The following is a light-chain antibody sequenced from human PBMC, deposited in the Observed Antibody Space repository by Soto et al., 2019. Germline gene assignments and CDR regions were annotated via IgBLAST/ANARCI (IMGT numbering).Light chain of an antibody. J-gene: IGKJ1*01. Sequence: DIQMTQSPSTLSGSVGDRATITCRASQTISSWLAWYQQKPGKAPKLLIYKASTLKSGVTSRFSGSGSGTEFTLAISSLQPDDFATYYCQPYNSYSEALGQGTKVDIK. CDR1: QTISSW. CDR3: QPYNSYSEA. V-gene: IGKV1-5*03. CDR2: KAS.